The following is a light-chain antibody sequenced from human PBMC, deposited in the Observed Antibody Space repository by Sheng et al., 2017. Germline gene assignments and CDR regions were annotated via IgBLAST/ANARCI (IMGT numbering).Light chain of an antibody. CDR1: QSISSY. J-gene: IGKJ2*01. CDR2: AAS. CDR3: QQSYSFLYT. V-gene: IGKV1-39*01. Sequence: DIQMTQSPSSLSASVGDRVTITCRASQSISSYLNWYQQKPGKAPKLLIYAASSLQSGVPSRFSGSGSGTDFTLTISSLDLLESSLLTYCQQSYSFLYTFGQGTKLEIK.